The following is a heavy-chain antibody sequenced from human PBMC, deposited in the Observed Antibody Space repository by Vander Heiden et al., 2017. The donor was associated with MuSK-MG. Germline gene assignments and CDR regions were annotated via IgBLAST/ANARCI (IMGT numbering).Heavy chain of an antibody. CDR2: MNPNSGST. CDR1: GYTFTSYD. J-gene: IGHJ6*02. CDR3: ARGRVAVAGAFYYYYGMDV. V-gene: IGHV1-8*01. D-gene: IGHD6-19*01. Sequence: QVQLVQSGAEVKTPGASVKVSCKASGYTFTSYDINWVRQATGQGLEWMGWMNPNSGSTGYAQKFQGRVTMTRNTSISTAYMELSSLRSEDTAVYYCARGRVAVAGAFYYYYGMDVWGQGTTVTVSS.